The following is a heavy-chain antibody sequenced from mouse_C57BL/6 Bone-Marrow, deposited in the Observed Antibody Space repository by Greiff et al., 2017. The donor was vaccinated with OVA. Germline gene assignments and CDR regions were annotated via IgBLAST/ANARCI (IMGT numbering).Heavy chain of an antibody. CDR3: ARDYYSNYDYAMDY. CDR2: INPYNGGT. D-gene: IGHD2-5*01. CDR1: GYTFTDYY. V-gene: IGHV1-19*01. Sequence: EVQLQQSGPVLVKPGASVKMSCKASGYTFTDYYMNWVKQSHGKSLEWIGVINPYNGGTSYNQKFKGKATLTVDKSSSTAYMELNSLTSEDSAVYYCARDYYSNYDYAMDYWGQGTSVTVSS. J-gene: IGHJ4*01.